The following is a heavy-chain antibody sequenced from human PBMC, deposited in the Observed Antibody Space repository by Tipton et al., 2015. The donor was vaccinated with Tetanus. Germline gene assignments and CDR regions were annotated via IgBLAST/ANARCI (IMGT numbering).Heavy chain of an antibody. CDR3: ARYLFAYGMDV. J-gene: IGHJ6*02. CDR1: GFRFSSDW. Sequence: SLRLSCADTGFRFSSDWMGWVRQAAGKGLEWVAHINRDGSEKACADAVQGRFSISRGSAKNSLSLQMNSLRAEDTAVYYCARYLFAYGMDVWGQGTTVTVSS. V-gene: IGHV3-7*03. CDR2: INRDGSEK.